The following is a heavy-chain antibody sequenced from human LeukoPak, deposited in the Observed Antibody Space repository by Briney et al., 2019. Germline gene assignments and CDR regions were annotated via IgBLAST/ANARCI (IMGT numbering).Heavy chain of an antibody. Sequence: GGSLRLSCAASGFTFSSYGMHRVRQAPGKGLEWVAFIRYDGSNKYYADSVKGRFTISRDNSKNTLYLQMNSLRAEDTAVYYCAKDRDYGSGTIDYWGQGTLVTVSS. CDR1: GFTFSSYG. J-gene: IGHJ4*02. CDR3: AKDRDYGSGTIDY. V-gene: IGHV3-30*02. D-gene: IGHD3-10*01. CDR2: IRYDGSNK.